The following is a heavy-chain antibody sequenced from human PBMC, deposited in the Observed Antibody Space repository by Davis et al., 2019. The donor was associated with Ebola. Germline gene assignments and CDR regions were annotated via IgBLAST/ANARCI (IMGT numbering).Heavy chain of an antibody. J-gene: IGHJ4*02. Sequence: SETLSLTCAVSGASISSGPYYWGWIRQPPGLRLVWIGNFYYSGSTYYNPSLESRVTISIDTSKNQFSLTLRSVTAADTAVYYCVRHELGHSSPFDHWGQGTLVTVSS. CDR2: FYYSGST. CDR1: GASISSGPYY. D-gene: IGHD6-13*01. V-gene: IGHV4-39*01. CDR3: VRHELGHSSPFDH.